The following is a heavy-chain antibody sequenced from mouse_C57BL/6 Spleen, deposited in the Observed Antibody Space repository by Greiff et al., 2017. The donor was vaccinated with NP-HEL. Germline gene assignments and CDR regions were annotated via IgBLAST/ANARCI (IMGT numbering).Heavy chain of an antibody. D-gene: IGHD2-12*01. Sequence: VQLQQSGAELVMPGASVQLSCKASGYTFTSYWMHWVKQRHGQSLEWIGEIDPSDSYPTYNQKFKGKSTLTVDQSSSTAYMQLRSLTSEESAVYDWARGGSDSYDYDYAMDYWGQGTSVTVSS. V-gene: IGHV1-69*01. CDR1: GYTFTSYW. CDR3: ARGGSDSYDYDYAMDY. CDR2: IDPSDSYP. J-gene: IGHJ4*01.